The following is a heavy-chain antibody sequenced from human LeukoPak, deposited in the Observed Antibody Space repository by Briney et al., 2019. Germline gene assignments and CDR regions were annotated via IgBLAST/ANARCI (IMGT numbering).Heavy chain of an antibody. D-gene: IGHD3-22*01. CDR1: GDSVSSNSAA. Sequence: SQTLSLTCAISGDSVSSNSAAWNWIRQSPSRGLEWLGRTYYRTKWYNDYAVSVKSRITINPDTSKNQFSLQLNSVTPEDTAVYYCARDYDSSGHGAFDYWGQGTLVTVSS. V-gene: IGHV6-1*01. J-gene: IGHJ4*02. CDR3: ARDYDSSGHGAFDY. CDR2: TYYRTKWYN.